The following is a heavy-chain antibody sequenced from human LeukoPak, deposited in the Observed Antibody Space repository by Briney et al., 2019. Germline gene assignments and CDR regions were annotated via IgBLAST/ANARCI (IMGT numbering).Heavy chain of an antibody. V-gene: IGHV3-33*01. CDR3: ARAENNFAHYDF. CDR1: GFTFSSYG. CDR2: IWYDGSNK. Sequence: GGSLRLSCAASGFTFSSYGMHWVRQAPGKGLEWVAVIWYDGSNKYYADSVKGRFIISRDNSKNTLFLQMNSLRAEDTAVYYCARAENNFAHYDFWGRGTLVTVSS. J-gene: IGHJ4*02. D-gene: IGHD1/OR15-1a*01.